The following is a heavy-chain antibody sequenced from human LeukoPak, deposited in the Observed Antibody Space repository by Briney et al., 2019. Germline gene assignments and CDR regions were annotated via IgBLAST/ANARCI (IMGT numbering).Heavy chain of an antibody. Sequence: ASVKVSCKASGGTFSSYAISWVRQAPGQGLEWMGWISAYNGNTNYAQKLQGRVTMTTDTSTSTAYMELRSLRSDDTAVYYCSSGIVAAGSLDYWGQGTLVTVSS. CDR3: SSGIVAAGSLDY. D-gene: IGHD6-13*01. J-gene: IGHJ4*02. CDR1: GGTFSSYA. V-gene: IGHV1-18*01. CDR2: ISAYNGNT.